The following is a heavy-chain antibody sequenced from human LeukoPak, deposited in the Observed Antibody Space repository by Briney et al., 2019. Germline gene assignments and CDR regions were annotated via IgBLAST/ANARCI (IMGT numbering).Heavy chain of an antibody. V-gene: IGHV3-23*01. CDR1: GFTFSSYA. CDR2: ISGSGGST. CDR3: AKDLRDSSSGFDY. Sequence: GGSLTLSCAASGFTFSSYAMSWVRQAPGKGLEWVSAISGSGGSTYYADSVKGRFTISRDNSKNTLYLQMNSLRAEDTAVYYCAKDLRDSSSGFDYWGQGTLVTVSS. J-gene: IGHJ4*02. D-gene: IGHD6-13*01.